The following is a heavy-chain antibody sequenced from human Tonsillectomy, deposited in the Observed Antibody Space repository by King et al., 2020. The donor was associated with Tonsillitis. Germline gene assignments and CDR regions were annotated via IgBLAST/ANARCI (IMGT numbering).Heavy chain of an antibody. J-gene: IGHJ6*02. Sequence: VQLVQSGGGLVQPGGSLRLSCAASGFTFSSYWMNWVRQAPGKGLEWVANIKQDGSVKYYVDSVKGRFTISRDNAKNSLYLQMNGLRAEDTAVYYCARDRGITLYYYYGMDVWGQGTTVTVSS. V-gene: IGHV3-7*01. CDR1: GFTFSSYW. D-gene: IGHD3-16*01. CDR2: IKQDGSVK. CDR3: ARDRGITLYYYYGMDV.